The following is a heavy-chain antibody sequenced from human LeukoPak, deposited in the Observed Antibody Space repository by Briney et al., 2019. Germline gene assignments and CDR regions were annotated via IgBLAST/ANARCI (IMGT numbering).Heavy chain of an antibody. CDR2: INYSGST. J-gene: IGHJ4*02. CDR3: ARVPYDYVWGSYRD. Sequence: SETLSLTCALYSGSFSDFYWSWIRQPPGKGLEWIGEINYSGSTNYNPSLKSRVTISVDTSKNQFSLKVNSVTAADTAVYYCARVPYDYVWGSYRDWGQGTLVTVSS. V-gene: IGHV4-34*01. D-gene: IGHD3-16*02. CDR1: SGSFSDFY.